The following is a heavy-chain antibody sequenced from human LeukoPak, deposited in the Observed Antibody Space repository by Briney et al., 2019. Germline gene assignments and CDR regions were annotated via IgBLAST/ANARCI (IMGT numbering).Heavy chain of an antibody. V-gene: IGHV4-30-4*01. CDR1: GGSISSGDYY. CDR3: ATPSRELLVGAFDI. Sequence: SETLSLTCTVSGGSISSGDYYWSWIRQPPGKGLEWIEYIYYSGSTYYNPSLKSRVTISVDTSKNQFSLKLSSVTAADTAVYYCATPSRELLVGAFDIWGQGTMVTVSS. CDR2: IYYSGST. D-gene: IGHD1-26*01. J-gene: IGHJ3*02.